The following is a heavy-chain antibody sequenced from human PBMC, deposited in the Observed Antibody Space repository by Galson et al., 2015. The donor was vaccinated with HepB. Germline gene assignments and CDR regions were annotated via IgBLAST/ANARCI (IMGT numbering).Heavy chain of an antibody. Sequence: SVKVSCKASGGTFNSYAISWVRQAPGQGLEWMGRIIPVLGVANYAQNFQGRFTISRDNSKNKLFLQMSTLRTEDAAVYFCARADPISILGFCTGRSCSPDNWGQGTLVTVSS. CDR3: ARADPISILGFCTGRSCSPDN. CDR1: GGTFNSYA. V-gene: IGHV1-69*04. CDR2: IIPVLGVA. J-gene: IGHJ4*02. D-gene: IGHD2-15*01.